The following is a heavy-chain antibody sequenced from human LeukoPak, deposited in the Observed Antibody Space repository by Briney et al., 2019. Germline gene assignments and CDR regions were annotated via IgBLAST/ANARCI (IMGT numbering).Heavy chain of an antibody. V-gene: IGHV3-30-3*01. CDR3: ARVPLRYFDWSPRLYYFDY. D-gene: IGHD3-9*01. Sequence: GGSLRLSCAASGFTFSSYAKHWVRQAPGKGLEWVAVISYDGSNKYYADSVKGRFTISRDNSKNTLYLQMNSLRAEDTAVYYCARVPLRYFDWSPRLYYFDYWGQGTLVTVSS. J-gene: IGHJ4*02. CDR2: ISYDGSNK. CDR1: GFTFSSYA.